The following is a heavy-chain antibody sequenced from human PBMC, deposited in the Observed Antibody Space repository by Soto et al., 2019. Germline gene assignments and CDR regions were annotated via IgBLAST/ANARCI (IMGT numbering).Heavy chain of an antibody. V-gene: IGHV3-33*01. CDR3: ARDLTGSGWYEGDY. Sequence: QVQLVESGGGVVQPGRSLRLSCAASGFTFSSYGMHWVRQAPGKGLEWVAVIWYDGSNKYYADSVKGRFTISRDNSKNTLXXXXXSLRAEDTAVYYCARDLTGSGWYEGDYWGQGTLVTVSS. CDR2: IWYDGSNK. CDR1: GFTFSSYG. D-gene: IGHD6-19*01. J-gene: IGHJ4*02.